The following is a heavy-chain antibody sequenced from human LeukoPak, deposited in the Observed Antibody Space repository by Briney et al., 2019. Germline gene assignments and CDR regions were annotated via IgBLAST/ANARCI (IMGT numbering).Heavy chain of an antibody. CDR1: GYTFTSYG. Sequence: ASVKVSCKASGYTFTSYGISWVRQAPGQGLEWMGWISAYNGNTNYAQKLQGRVTMTTDTSTSTAYMELRSLRSDDTAVYYCARDGLVPAAKNWFDPWGQGTLVTVSS. CDR2: ISAYNGNT. J-gene: IGHJ5*02. V-gene: IGHV1-18*01. D-gene: IGHD2-2*01. CDR3: ARDGLVPAAKNWFDP.